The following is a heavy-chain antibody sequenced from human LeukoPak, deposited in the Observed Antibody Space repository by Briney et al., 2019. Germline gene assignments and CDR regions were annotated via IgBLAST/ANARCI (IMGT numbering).Heavy chain of an antibody. Sequence: PGGSLRLSCAASGFTFSSTWMSWVRQAPGKGLEWVANINQDGREKYYVDSVKGRFTISRDNARNTLYLQMNSLRAEDTAVYYCATAPRTVVTGYFDYWGQGTLVTVSS. CDR2: INQDGREK. CDR1: GFTFSSTW. D-gene: IGHD4-23*01. J-gene: IGHJ4*02. V-gene: IGHV3-7*01. CDR3: ATAPRTVVTGYFDY.